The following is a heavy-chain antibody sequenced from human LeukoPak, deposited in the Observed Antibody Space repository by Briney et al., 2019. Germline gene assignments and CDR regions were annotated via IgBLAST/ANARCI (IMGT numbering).Heavy chain of an antibody. CDR2: IYYSGTS. J-gene: IGHJ4*02. CDR3: ARAVMVAVAGGRFDY. D-gene: IGHD6-19*01. V-gene: IGHV4-39*07. Sequence: PSETLSLTCTVSSGSISNGGYYWVWIRQPPGKGLELIRSIYYSGTSYYNPSLTSRVTISVDTSNNQFSLKLSSVTAADTAVYYCARAVMVAVAGGRFDYWGQGTLVTVSS. CDR1: SGSISNGGYY.